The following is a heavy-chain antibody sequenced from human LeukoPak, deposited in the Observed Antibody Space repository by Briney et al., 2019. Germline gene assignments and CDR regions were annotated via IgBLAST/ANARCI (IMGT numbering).Heavy chain of an antibody. V-gene: IGHV4-59*02. J-gene: IGHJ4*02. D-gene: IGHD4-17*01. CDR2: VCSSGNT. CDR1: GGFATYYC. Sequence: SSETLSLTCAVSGGFATYYCWSWIRQSSGKGLEWIGSVCSSGNTKYSPALKSRVTISRDTSRDQFSLKLSSVTAADTAVYYCASWVTGYGDPPSFDYWGQGTLVTVSS. CDR3: ASWVTGYGDPPSFDY.